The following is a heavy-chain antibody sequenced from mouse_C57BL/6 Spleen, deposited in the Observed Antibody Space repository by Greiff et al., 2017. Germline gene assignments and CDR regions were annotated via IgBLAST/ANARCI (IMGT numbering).Heavy chain of an antibody. J-gene: IGHJ1*03. CDR3: ARDYYGSSHWYFDV. CDR2: INPYNGGT. V-gene: IGHV1-19*01. D-gene: IGHD1-1*01. Sequence: VQLKESGPVLVKPGASVKMSCKASGYTFTDYYMNWVKQSHGKSLEWIGVINPYNGGTSYNQKFKGKATLTVDKSSSTAYMELNSLTSEDSAVYYCARDYYGSSHWYFDVWGTGTTVTVSS. CDR1: GYTFTDYY.